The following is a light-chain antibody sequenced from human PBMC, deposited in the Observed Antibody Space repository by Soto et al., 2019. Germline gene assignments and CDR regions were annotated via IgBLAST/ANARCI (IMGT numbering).Light chain of an antibody. V-gene: IGKV1-5*01. CDR1: QSISRW. CDR2: DAS. Sequence: DIPLTQSPSTLSASVGDRVTIACRASQSISRWLAWYQQKPGKAPKVLIWDASSLHSGVPSRFSGSGFGTEFTLTISSLQPDDFATYYCQQYNGYSTWTFGQGTKVEIK. CDR3: QQYNGYSTWT. J-gene: IGKJ1*01.